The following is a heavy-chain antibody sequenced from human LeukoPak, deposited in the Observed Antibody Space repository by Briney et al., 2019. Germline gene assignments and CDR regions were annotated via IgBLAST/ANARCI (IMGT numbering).Heavy chain of an antibody. CDR2: ISNSGGST. CDR1: GFTFSTYA. V-gene: IGHV3-23*01. D-gene: IGHD6-19*01. Sequence: QPGASLRLSCAASGFTFSTYAMNWVRQAPGKGLEWVSVISNSGGSTVYADSVKGWFTISRDNSKNTLYLQVKSLRAEDTAVYYCAKASITVAGTYFDYWGQGTLVTVSS. CDR3: AKASITVAGTYFDY. J-gene: IGHJ4*02.